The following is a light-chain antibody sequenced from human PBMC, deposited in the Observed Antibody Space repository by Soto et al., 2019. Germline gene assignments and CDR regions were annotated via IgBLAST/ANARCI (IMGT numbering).Light chain of an antibody. CDR3: SSYAGSNNYV. Sequence: QSVLTQPHSASGTPGQRVTISCSGSSSNIGTSSVHWFQQLPGTAPKLLISTTNQRPSGVPERFSGSKSGTSASLAISGLQSEDEADYYCSSYAGSNNYVFGPGTKVTVL. CDR1: SSNIGTSS. V-gene: IGLV1-44*01. CDR2: TTN. J-gene: IGLJ1*01.